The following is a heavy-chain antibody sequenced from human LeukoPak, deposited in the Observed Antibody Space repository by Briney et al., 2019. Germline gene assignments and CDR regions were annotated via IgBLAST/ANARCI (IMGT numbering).Heavy chain of an antibody. CDR2: VNPYSGDT. CDR1: GYTFTGYY. D-gene: IGHD6-19*01. Sequence: GASVKVSCKASGYTFTGYYMHWVRQAPGQGLERMGWVNPYSGDTNYAQKFQGRVTMTRDTSISTAYMELSRLRSDDTAVYYCARGGSSGWYYFDYWGQGTLVTVSS. CDR3: ARGGSSGWYYFDY. J-gene: IGHJ4*02. V-gene: IGHV1-2*02.